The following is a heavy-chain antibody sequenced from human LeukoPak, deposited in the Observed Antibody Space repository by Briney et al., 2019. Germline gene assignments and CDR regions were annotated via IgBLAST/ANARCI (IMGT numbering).Heavy chain of an antibody. V-gene: IGHV3-30-3*01. D-gene: IGHD6-6*01. J-gene: IGHJ3*02. CDR1: GFTFSSYA. CDR3: ARDRWSSSSSEGALDI. Sequence: GGSLRLSCAASGFTFSSYAMHWVRQAPGKGLEWVAVISYDGSNKYYADSVKGRFTISRDNSKNTLYLQMNSLRAEDTAVYYCARDRWSSSSSEGALDIWGQGTMVTVSS. CDR2: ISYDGSNK.